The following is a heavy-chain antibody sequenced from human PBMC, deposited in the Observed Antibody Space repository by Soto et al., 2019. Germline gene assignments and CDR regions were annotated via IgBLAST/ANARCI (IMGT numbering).Heavy chain of an antibody. D-gene: IGHD3-3*01. CDR3: AKGLGTIFGVVIIEYYFDY. CDR2: ISGSGGST. V-gene: IGHV3-23*01. J-gene: IGHJ4*02. CDR1: GVTFSSYA. Sequence: PGGSLRLCCAASGVTFSSYAMSCVRQDPGKGLEWVSAISGSGGSTYYADSVKGRFTISRDNSKNTLYLQMNSLRAEDTAVYYCAKGLGTIFGVVIIEYYFDYWGQGTLVTVSS.